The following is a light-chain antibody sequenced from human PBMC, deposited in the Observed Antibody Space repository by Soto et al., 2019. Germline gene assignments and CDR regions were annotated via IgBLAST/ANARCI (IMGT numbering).Light chain of an antibody. Sequence: QSALTQPASVSGSPGQSITISCTGTSSDVGSYNLVSWYQQHPGKAPKLMIYEGSKRPSGVSNRFSGSKSGNTASLTISGIPADEEADYACCSYAASTTFGSQVFGTGTKVTVL. CDR1: SSDVGSYNL. J-gene: IGLJ1*01. V-gene: IGLV2-23*03. CDR3: CSYAASTTFGSQV. CDR2: EGS.